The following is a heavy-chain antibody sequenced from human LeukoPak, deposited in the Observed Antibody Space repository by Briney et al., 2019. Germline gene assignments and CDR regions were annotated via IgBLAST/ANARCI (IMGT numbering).Heavy chain of an antibody. CDR2: IRVKAYGGTT. CDR1: GFTFGDYT. CDR3: TTDYNSRNHLDAFDI. D-gene: IGHD1-14*01. V-gene: IGHV3-49*04. Sequence: GGSLRLSCTTSGFTFGDYTMTWVRPAPGKGLEWVGFIRVKAYGGTTEYAASVKGRFTISRDDSKSIAYLQMNSLKTEDTAVYYCTTDYNSRNHLDAFDIWGRGTMVTVSS. J-gene: IGHJ3*02.